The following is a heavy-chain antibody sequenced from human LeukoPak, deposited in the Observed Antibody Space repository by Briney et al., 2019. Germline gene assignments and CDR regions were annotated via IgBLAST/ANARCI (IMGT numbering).Heavy chain of an antibody. CDR3: ARRSRFFDY. CDR1: GYTFTSYG. V-gene: IGHV1-18*01. Sequence: ASVKVSCKASGYTFTSYGISWVRQAPGQGLEWMGWISAYNGNTNYAQKFQGRVTITADESTSTAYMELSSLRSEDTAVYYCARRSRFFDYWGQGTLVTVSS. J-gene: IGHJ4*02. CDR2: ISAYNGNT.